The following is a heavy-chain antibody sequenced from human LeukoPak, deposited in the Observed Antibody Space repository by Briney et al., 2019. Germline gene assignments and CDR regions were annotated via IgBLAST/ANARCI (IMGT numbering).Heavy chain of an antibody. CDR3: ARASGPFDY. J-gene: IGHJ4*02. V-gene: IGHV4-59*01. D-gene: IGHD3-10*01. CDR2: IYYSGST. CDR1: GGSISSYY. Sequence: PSETVSLTCTVSGGSISSYYWSWIRQPPGKGLEWIGYIYYSGSTNYNPSLKSRVTISVDTSKNQFSLKLSSVTAADTAVYYCARASGPFDYWGQGTLVTVAS.